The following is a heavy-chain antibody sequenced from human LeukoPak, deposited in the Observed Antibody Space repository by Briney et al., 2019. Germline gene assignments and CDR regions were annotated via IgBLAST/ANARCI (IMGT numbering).Heavy chain of an antibody. CDR3: ARGRCSSTSQGCGYGMDV. CDR1: GGSISSSYYY. D-gene: IGHD2-2*01. Sequence: KTSETLSLTCTVSGGSISSSYYYWGWLRQPPGKGLEWIGSIFYSGSTYYNPSLKSRVTISVDRSKNQFSLKLSSVTAADTAVYYCARGRCSSTSQGCGYGMDVWGQGTTVTVSS. V-gene: IGHV4-39*07. CDR2: IFYSGST. J-gene: IGHJ6*02.